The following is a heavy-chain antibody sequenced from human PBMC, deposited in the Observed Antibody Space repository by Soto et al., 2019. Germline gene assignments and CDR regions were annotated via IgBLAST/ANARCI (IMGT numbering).Heavy chain of an antibody. CDR3: ARGNMVYANFDY. D-gene: IGHD2-8*01. CDR1: GGTFSSYA. Sequence: ASVKVSCKASGGTFSSYAISWVRQAPGQGLEWMGGIIPIFGTANYAQKFQGRVTITADESTSTAYMELSSLRSEDTAVYYCARGNMVYANFDYWGQGTLVTVSS. J-gene: IGHJ4*02. CDR2: IIPIFGTA. V-gene: IGHV1-69*13.